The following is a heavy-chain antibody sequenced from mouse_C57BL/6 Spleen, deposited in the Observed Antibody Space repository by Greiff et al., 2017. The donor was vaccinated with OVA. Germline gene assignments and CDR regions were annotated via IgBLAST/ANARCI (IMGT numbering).Heavy chain of an antibody. CDR3: AKTGTPWYFDV. J-gene: IGHJ1*03. Sequence: EVKVEESGGGLVKPGGSLKLSCAASGFTFSDYGMHWVRQAPEKGLEWVAYISSGSSTIYYADTVKGRFTISRDNAKNTLFLQMTSLRSEDTAMYYCAKTGTPWYFDVWGTGTTVTVSS. D-gene: IGHD4-1*01. CDR1: GFTFSDYG. CDR2: ISSGSSTI. V-gene: IGHV5-17*01.